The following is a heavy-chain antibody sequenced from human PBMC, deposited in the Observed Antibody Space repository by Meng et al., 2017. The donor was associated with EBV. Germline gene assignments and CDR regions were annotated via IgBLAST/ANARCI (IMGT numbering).Heavy chain of an antibody. D-gene: IGHD2-21*02. CDR2: ISAYNGNT. Sequence: VQVVQAGGGVKKLGASGKVSCKASGYTFTSYGISWVRQAPGQGLEWMGWISAYNGNTNYAQKLQGRVTMTTDTSTSTAYMELRSLRSDNTAGYYCACRGDRTDYWGQGTLVTVSS. J-gene: IGHJ4*02. CDR3: ACRGDRTDY. CDR1: GYTFTSYG. V-gene: IGHV1-18*01.